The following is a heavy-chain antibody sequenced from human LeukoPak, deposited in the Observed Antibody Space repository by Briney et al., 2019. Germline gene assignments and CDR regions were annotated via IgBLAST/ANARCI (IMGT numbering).Heavy chain of an antibody. Sequence: SETLSLTCTVSGGSISSGSYYWSWIRQPAGKGLEWIGRIYTSGSTNYNPSLKSRVTISVDTSKNQFSLKLGSVTAADTAVYYCASSWSSSGYPDYWGQGTLVTVSS. CDR3: ASSWSSSGYPDY. V-gene: IGHV4-61*02. D-gene: IGHD3-22*01. CDR2: IYTSGST. CDR1: GGSISSGSYY. J-gene: IGHJ4*02.